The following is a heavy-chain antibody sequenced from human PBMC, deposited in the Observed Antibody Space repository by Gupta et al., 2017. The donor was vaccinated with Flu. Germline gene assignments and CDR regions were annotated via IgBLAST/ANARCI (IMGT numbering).Heavy chain of an antibody. CDR3: AGVQGCSSPTCYTGGAVC. J-gene: IGHJ4*02. Sequence: FPGSSMDWGRQAPGKGLEWMGRITPTSGDTNFANKFKGRVTMTRDTSFSTVYMEPNSPRSDDTAVYYGAGVQGCSSPTCYTGGAVCWGQGTLVTVSS. CDR2: ITPTSGDT. D-gene: IGHD2-2*02. V-gene: IGHV1-2*06. CDR1: FPGSS.